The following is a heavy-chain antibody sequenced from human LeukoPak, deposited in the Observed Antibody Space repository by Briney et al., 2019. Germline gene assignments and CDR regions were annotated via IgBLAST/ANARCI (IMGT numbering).Heavy chain of an antibody. V-gene: IGHV4-39*07. D-gene: IGHD5-18*01. J-gene: IGHJ6*03. Sequence: PSETLSLTCTVSGGSISSSSYYWGWIRQPPGKGLEWIGEINHSGSTNYNPSLKSRVTISVDTSKNQFSLKLSSVTAADTAVYYCARLKAEGRIQLWLRPYYYYYMDVWGKGTTVTISS. CDR2: INHSGST. CDR1: GGSISSSSYY. CDR3: ARLKAEGRIQLWLRPYYYYYMDV.